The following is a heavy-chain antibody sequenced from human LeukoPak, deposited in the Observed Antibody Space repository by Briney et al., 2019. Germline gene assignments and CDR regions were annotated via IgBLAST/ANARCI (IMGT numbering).Heavy chain of an antibody. CDR2: ISSSSSYI. Sequence: GGSLRLSCAASGFTFSSYSMNWVRQAPGKGLEWVSSISSSSSYIYYADSVKGRFTISRDNAKNSLYLQMNSLRAEDTAVYYCARENIVVVPWFDPWGQGTLVIVSS. CDR3: ARENIVVVPWFDP. V-gene: IGHV3-21*01. J-gene: IGHJ5*02. D-gene: IGHD2-21*01. CDR1: GFTFSSYS.